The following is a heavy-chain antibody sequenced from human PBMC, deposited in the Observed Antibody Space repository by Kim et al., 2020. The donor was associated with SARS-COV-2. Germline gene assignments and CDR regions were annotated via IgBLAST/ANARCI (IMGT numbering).Heavy chain of an antibody. J-gene: IGHJ4*02. Sequence: PTLKSRVTISVDTSKNQFSRKLSSVTAADTAGYYCARVRAARPGVDFDYWGQGTLVTVSS. V-gene: IGHV4-34*01. D-gene: IGHD6-6*01. CDR3: ARVRAARPGVDFDY.